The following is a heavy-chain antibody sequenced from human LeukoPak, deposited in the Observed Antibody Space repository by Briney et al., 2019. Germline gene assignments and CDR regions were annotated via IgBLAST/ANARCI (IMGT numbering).Heavy chain of an antibody. V-gene: IGHV3-48*04. CDR1: GFTFSSYW. J-gene: IGHJ6*02. Sequence: GGSLRLSCAASGFTFSSYWMSWVRQAPGKGLEWVSYISSSGSTIYYADSVKGRFTISRDNAKNSLYLQMNSLRAEDTAVYYCARDGYSGRQGYYYYGMDVWGQGTTVTVSS. CDR3: ARDGYSGRQGYYYYGMDV. CDR2: ISSSGSTI. D-gene: IGHD5-12*01.